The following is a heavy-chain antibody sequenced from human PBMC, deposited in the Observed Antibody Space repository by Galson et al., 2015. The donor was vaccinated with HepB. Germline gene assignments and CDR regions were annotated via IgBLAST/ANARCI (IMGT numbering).Heavy chain of an antibody. CDR3: AKGRLQWLVPLDFDY. D-gene: IGHD6-19*01. CDR1: GFTFSSYA. J-gene: IGHJ4*02. V-gene: IGHV3-23*01. CDR2: ISGSGGRT. Sequence: SLRLSCAASGFTFSSYAMSWVRQAPGKGLEWVSAISGSGGRTYYADSVKGRFTISRDNSKNTLYLQMDSLRAEDTAVYYCAKGRLQWLVPLDFDYWGQGTLVTVSS.